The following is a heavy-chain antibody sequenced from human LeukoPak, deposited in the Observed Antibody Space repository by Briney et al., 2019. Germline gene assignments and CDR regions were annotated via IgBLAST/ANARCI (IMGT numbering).Heavy chain of an antibody. Sequence: ASVKVSCKASGYTFTSDHMHWVRQAPGQGLEWMGIINPSGGSTSYAQKFQGRVTMTRDTSTSTVYMELSSLRSEDTAVYYCARGGYDILTGYHYGTFDYWGQGTLVTVSS. D-gene: IGHD3-9*01. J-gene: IGHJ4*02. V-gene: IGHV1-46*01. CDR2: INPSGGST. CDR1: GYTFTSDH. CDR3: ARGGYDILTGYHYGTFDY.